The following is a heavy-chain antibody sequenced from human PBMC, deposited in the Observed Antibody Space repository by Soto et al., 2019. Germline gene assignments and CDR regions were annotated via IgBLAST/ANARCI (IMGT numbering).Heavy chain of an antibody. CDR1: GFTFSSYS. V-gene: IGHV3-21*01. Sequence: GGPLRLSCAAYGFTFSSYSMNWVRQAPGKGLEWDSSISSSSSYIYFADSVKGRFTNSRDNAKNSLYLQMNSLRAEDTAVYYWAGSIADWDFRSGYYTVNYYYGMDVWGQGTTVTLSS. CDR3: AGSIADWDFRSGYYTVNYYYGMDV. CDR2: ISSSSSYI. D-gene: IGHD3-3*01. J-gene: IGHJ6*02.